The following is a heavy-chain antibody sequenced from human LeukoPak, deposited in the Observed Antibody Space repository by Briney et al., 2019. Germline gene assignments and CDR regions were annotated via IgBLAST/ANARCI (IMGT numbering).Heavy chain of an antibody. CDR1: GSSFTNHW. CDR3: ARRTGRIEAHYNLDY. V-gene: IGHV5-51*01. CDR2: IYPGDSDT. Sequence: GESLKISCKGSGSSFTNHWIAWVRQVPGKGLEWMGIIYPGDSDTRYSPSFQGQVTISADKSISTAYLQWSSLKASDTAVYYCARRTGRIEAHYNLDYWGQGTLVTVSS. J-gene: IGHJ4*02. D-gene: IGHD1-1*01.